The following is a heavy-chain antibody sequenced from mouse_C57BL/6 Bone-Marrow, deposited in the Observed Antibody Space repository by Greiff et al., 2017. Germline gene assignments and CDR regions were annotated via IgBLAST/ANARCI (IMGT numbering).Heavy chain of an antibody. V-gene: IGHV1-53*01. CDR2: INPSNGGT. Sequence: QVQLKQPGPELVKPGASVKLSCKASGYTFTSYWMHWVKQRPGQGLEWIGKINPSNGGTNYNEKFKSKATLTVDKSSSTAYMQLSSLTSEESAVYYCAGSTAQATVCAYWDRGTLVTVSA. D-gene: IGHD3-2*02. J-gene: IGHJ3*01. CDR3: AGSTAQATVCAY. CDR1: GYTFTSYW.